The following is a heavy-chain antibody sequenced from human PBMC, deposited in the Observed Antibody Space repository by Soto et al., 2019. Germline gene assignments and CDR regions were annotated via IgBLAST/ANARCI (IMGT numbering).Heavy chain of an antibody. CDR1: GFTFSSFA. CDR2: ISGSGRST. CDR3: AKGGGGDFRYYYGMDV. V-gene: IGHV3-23*01. Sequence: GGSLRLSCAASGFTFSSFAITWARQAPGKGLEWVSAISGSGRSTYYAGSVKGRFTISRDNSKNTLYLQMNSLRAEDTAVYYCAKGGGGDFRYYYGMDVWGQGTTVTVSS. J-gene: IGHJ6*02. D-gene: IGHD3-16*01.